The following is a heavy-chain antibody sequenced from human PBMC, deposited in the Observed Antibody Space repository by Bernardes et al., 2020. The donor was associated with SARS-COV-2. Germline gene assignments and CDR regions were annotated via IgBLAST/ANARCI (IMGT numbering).Heavy chain of an antibody. J-gene: IGHJ6*02. Sequence: ASVKVSCEASGYTFTGYYMHWVRQAPGQGLEWMGWINPNSGGTNYAQKFQGRVTMTRDTSISTAYMELSRLRSDDTAVYYCASWSSYYYYYGMDVWGQGTTVTVSS. V-gene: IGHV1-2*02. CDR2: INPNSGGT. CDR3: ASWSSYYYYYGMDV. CDR1: GYTFTGYY.